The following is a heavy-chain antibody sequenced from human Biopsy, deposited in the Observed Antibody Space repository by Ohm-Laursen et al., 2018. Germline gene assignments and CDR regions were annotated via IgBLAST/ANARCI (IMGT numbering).Heavy chain of an antibody. CDR2: INPRSGST. Sequence: GASVKVSCKASGYNFPTHYMHWVRQAPGQGLEWMAMINPRSGSTFYAQKFQDRVTMTRDTSTSTVYMELSSLRSEDTAVYYCAADINVWNVNYWGQGTQVTVSS. D-gene: IGHD1-1*01. J-gene: IGHJ4*02. V-gene: IGHV1-46*01. CDR1: GYNFPTHY. CDR3: AADINVWNVNY.